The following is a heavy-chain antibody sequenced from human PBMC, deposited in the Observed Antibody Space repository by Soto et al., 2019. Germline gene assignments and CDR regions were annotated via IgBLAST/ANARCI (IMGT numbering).Heavy chain of an antibody. CDR3: ARRRGGAVAVVN. D-gene: IGHD6-19*01. Sequence: QVQLVQSGAEVKKPGSSVKVSCKASGGTFSSYAISWVRQAPGQGLEWMGGIIPIFGTANYAQKFQGRVTSTADESTSTGYMELSSLSSEDTAVYYCARRRGGAVAVVNWGQGTLVTVSS. V-gene: IGHV1-69*12. CDR2: IIPIFGTA. J-gene: IGHJ4*02. CDR1: GGTFSSYA.